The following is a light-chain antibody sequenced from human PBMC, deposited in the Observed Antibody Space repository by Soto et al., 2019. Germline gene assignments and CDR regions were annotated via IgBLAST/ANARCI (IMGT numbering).Light chain of an antibody. V-gene: IGLV2-23*01. J-gene: IGLJ1*01. Sequence: QSVLAQPASVSGSPGQSITISCTGASGYVGTYGLVSWYQQHPGKAPKVVIYEGHKRPSGVPDRFSGSTSVNTASLTISGLQTDDEADYYCCLYVGATTYVFGTGTKLTVL. CDR2: EGH. CDR3: CLYVGATTYV. CDR1: SGYVGTYGL.